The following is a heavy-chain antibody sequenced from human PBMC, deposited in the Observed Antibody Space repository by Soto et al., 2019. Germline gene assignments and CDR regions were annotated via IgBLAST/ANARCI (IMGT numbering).Heavy chain of an antibody. CDR2: ISDTGCST. CDR3: AKNREGYNWNYVGYYYYGMDV. Sequence: PGRSLRLSCAGSVFNFKNFAMHWVLQSPGTGLEYVASISDTGCSTFHADSVKGRFIISRDNSKNTLYLQMNSLRAEDTAVYYCAKNREGYNWNYVGYYYYGMDVWGQGTTVTVSS. V-gene: IGHV3-64*04. CDR1: VFNFKNFA. D-gene: IGHD1-7*01. J-gene: IGHJ6*02.